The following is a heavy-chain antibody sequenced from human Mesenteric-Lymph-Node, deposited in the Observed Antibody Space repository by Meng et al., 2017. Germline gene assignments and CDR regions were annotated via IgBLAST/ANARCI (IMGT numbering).Heavy chain of an antibody. Sequence: HVQLQQWGAGLLKPSETLSLTCAVNGGSLRGAYWNLIRQPPGKGLEWIGEIIHGGSPSYNPSLKSRVTISIDTSKNQLSLMLSSVTAADTAVYYCARRPTGIDYWGQGTLVTVSS. CDR1: GGSLRGAY. CDR3: ARRPTGIDY. J-gene: IGHJ4*02. D-gene: IGHD2-8*02. CDR2: IIHGGSP. V-gene: IGHV4-34*12.